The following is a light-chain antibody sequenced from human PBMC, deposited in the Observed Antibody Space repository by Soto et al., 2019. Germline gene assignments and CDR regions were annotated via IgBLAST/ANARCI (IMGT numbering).Light chain of an antibody. CDR1: SSDVGGYNY. CDR3: SSYTSSSTPEV. Sequence: QSVLTQPASVSGSPGQSITISCTGTSSDVGGYNYVSWYQQHPGKAPKLMIYEVSNRPSGVSNRFSGSKSGNTASLTISGLQAEDEADYYCSSYTSSSTPEVFGGGTKLTVL. J-gene: IGLJ2*01. CDR2: EVS. V-gene: IGLV2-14*01.